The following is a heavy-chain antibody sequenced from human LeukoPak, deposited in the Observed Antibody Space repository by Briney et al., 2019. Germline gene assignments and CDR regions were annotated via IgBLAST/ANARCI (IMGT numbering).Heavy chain of an antibody. CDR2: IIPIFGTA. D-gene: IGHD5-24*01. CDR1: GYTFTSYY. J-gene: IGHJ6*03. Sequence: SVKVSCKASGYTFTSYYMHWVRQAPGQGLEWMGGIIPIFGTANYAQKFQGRVTITTDESTSTAYMELSSLRSEDTAVYYCAGGSYELAYFYYYYYMDVWGKGTTVTVSS. V-gene: IGHV1-69*05. CDR3: AGGSYELAYFYYYYYMDV.